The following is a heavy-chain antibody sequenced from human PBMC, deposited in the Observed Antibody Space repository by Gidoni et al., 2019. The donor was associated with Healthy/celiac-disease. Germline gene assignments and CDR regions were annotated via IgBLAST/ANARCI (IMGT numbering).Heavy chain of an antibody. J-gene: IGHJ6*02. CDR3: AKDGRGYSYGPGDV. Sequence: EVQLLESGGGLVQPGGSLRLSWSPPGFPFSSYAMSWVRQAPGKGLEWVSAISGSGGSTYYADSVKGRFTISRDNSKNTLYLQMNSLRAEDTAVYYCAKDGRGYSYGPGDVWGQGTTVTVSS. CDR2: ISGSGGST. CDR1: GFPFSSYA. V-gene: IGHV3-23*01. D-gene: IGHD5-18*01.